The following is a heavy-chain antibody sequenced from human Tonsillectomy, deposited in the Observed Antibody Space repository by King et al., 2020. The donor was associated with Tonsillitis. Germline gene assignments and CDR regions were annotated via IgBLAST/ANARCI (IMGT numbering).Heavy chain of an antibody. V-gene: IGHV3-9*01. D-gene: IGHD1-1*01. CDR3: AKDQGGGIGTIGTTGLDY. CDR2: ISWNNNIL. J-gene: IGHJ4*02. CDR1: GFTFDNYA. Sequence: VQLVESGGGLVQPGRSRRLPFAAFGFTFDNYAIHWVRLAPGKGLVGVSSISWNNNILAYSAVVNGRLTISRDNATNSLYLQMNSLRVDDTALYYCAKDQGGGIGTIGTTGLDYWGQGTLVTVSS.